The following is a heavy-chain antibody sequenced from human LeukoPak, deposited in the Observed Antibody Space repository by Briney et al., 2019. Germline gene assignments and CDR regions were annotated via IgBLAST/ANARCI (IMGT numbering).Heavy chain of an antibody. D-gene: IGHD5-18*01. CDR1: GGTFSSYA. CDR3: ARVSVYSYGYDLFDY. V-gene: IGHV1-69*13. J-gene: IGHJ4*02. Sequence: ASVKVSCKASGGTFSSYAISWVRQAPGQGLEWMGGIIPIFGTANYAQKFQGRVTITADESTSTAYMELSSLRSEDTAVYYCARVSVYSYGYDLFDYWGQGTLVTASS. CDR2: IIPIFGTA.